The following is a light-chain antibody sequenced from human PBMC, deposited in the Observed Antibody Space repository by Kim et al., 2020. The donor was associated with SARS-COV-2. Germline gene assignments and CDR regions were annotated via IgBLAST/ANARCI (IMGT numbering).Light chain of an antibody. Sequence: DIRLTQSPSFLSASVGDRVTITCRASQGITSYLAWYQQKPGKAPNLLIYAASTLQSGVPSRFSGSGSGTEFTLTISCLQPEDFATYYCQQLNSYPYTFGQGTKLEI. CDR2: AAS. CDR1: QGITSY. CDR3: QQLNSYPYT. J-gene: IGKJ2*01. V-gene: IGKV1-9*01.